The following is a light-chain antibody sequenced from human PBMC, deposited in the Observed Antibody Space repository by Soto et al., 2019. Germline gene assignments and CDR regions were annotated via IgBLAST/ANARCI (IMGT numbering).Light chain of an antibody. CDR2: LAS. CDR3: HKRQSWPRT. J-gene: IGKJ1*01. V-gene: IGKV3-11*01. Sequence: ELVLTQSPATLSSFPGDRVTLSCRASQAVNTRLAWYQHKPGQAPRLLIYLASNRAAGVPDRLSGSGSGTDFTLTISEVEPEDFAVYYCHKRQSWPRTFGQGTKVDIK. CDR1: QAVNTR.